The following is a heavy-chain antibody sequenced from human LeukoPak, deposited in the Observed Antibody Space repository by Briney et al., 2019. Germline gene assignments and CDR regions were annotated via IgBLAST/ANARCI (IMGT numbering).Heavy chain of an antibody. Sequence: GGSLRLSCAASGFILSSYWMHWVRQAPGKGLVWLSRINIDRGTTNYADSVKGRFTISRDNAKNTLYLQMNSLRAEDTAMYYCATLHYSIEYWGQGTLVTVSS. CDR2: INIDRGTT. V-gene: IGHV3-74*01. CDR3: ATLHYSIEY. CDR1: GFILSSYW. D-gene: IGHD3-10*01. J-gene: IGHJ4*02.